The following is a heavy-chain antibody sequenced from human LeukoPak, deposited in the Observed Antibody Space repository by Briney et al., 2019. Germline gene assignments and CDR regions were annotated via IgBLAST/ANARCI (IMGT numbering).Heavy chain of an antibody. V-gene: IGHV4-59*01. CDR2: MYHSGST. CDR1: GGSICSYH. J-gene: IGHJ4*02. CDR3: ARGDDSSRYYTFDY. D-gene: IGHD3-22*01. Sequence: PSETLSLTCTVSGGSICSYHWSWIRQPPGKGLEWIGYMYHSGSTNYNPSLKSRVTISLNTSKNQFSLKLSSVTAADTAVYYCARGDDSSRYYTFDYWGQGTLVTVSS.